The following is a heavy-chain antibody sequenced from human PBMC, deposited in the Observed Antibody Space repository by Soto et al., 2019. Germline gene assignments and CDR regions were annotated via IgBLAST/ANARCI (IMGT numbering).Heavy chain of an antibody. CDR3: AKLLSTVTRFPNWFDP. V-gene: IGHV3-23*01. CDR1: GFTFSSYA. CDR2: ISGSGGST. Sequence: PGGSLRLSCAASGFTFSSYAMSWVRLAPGKGLEWVSAISGSGGSTYYADSVKGRFTISRDNSKNTLYLQMNSLRAEDMAVYYYAKLLSTVTRFPNWFDPWGQGTLVTVSS. J-gene: IGHJ5*02. D-gene: IGHD4-4*01.